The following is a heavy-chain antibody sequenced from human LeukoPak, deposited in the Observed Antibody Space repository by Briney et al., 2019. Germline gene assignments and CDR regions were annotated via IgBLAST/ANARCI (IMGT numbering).Heavy chain of an antibody. J-gene: IGHJ4*02. CDR3: ARDTYYGSGSYYRYTCDS. D-gene: IGHD3-10*01. V-gene: IGHV3-53*01. CDR2: IYGAGKT. CDR1: GFSVSKNY. Sequence: GGSLRLSCAASGFSVSKNYMSWVRQAPGKGLEWVSVIYGAGKTHYADSVKGRFNISRDNSKNTLYLQMNSLRAEDTAVYYCARDTYYGSGSYYRYTCDSWGQGTVVTVSS.